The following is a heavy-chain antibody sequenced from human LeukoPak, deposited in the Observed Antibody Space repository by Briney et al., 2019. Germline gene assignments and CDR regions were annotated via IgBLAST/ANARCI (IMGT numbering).Heavy chain of an antibody. CDR2: IYHSGTT. V-gene: IGHV4-38-2*02. Sequence: PSETLSLTCTVSGYSISSGYYWGWIRQSPGKGLEWIGNIYHSGTTYYNPSLNSRVSISADTSKNQFSLKLSSVTAADTAVYYCARSASFRGSYWDYWGQGTLVAVSS. J-gene: IGHJ4*02. CDR1: GYSISSGYY. CDR3: ARSASFRGSYWDY. D-gene: IGHD1-26*01.